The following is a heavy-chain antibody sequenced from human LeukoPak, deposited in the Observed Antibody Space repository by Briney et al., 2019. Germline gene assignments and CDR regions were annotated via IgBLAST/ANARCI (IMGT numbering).Heavy chain of an antibody. CDR2: ISYDGNSK. V-gene: IGHV3-30-3*01. J-gene: IGHJ4*02. CDR1: RVTFRNYA. CDR3: ARAGDYGSGSFRWRHFDS. Sequence: VGSLRPSCDASRVTFRNYAFHWVRQAAGHGLEWVALISYDGNSKYYADSVKGRFTIPRGNSKNTVYLQMNSVRTEDTAVYYCARAGDYGSGSFRWRHFDSWGQGTLVTVSS. D-gene: IGHD3-10*01.